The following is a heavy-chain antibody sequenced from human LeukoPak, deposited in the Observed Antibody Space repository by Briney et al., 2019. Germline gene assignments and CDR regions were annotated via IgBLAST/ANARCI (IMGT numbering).Heavy chain of an antibody. CDR2: IYYSGST. V-gene: IGHV4-31*03. D-gene: IGHD4-23*01. CDR1: GGSISSGGYY. Sequence: PSQTLSLTCTVSGGSISSGGYYWSWIRQHAGKGLEWIGYIYYSGSTYYNPSLKSRVTISVDTSKNQFSLKLSSVTAADTAVYYCAMNERWYFDYWGQGTLVTVSS. J-gene: IGHJ4*02. CDR3: AMNERWYFDY.